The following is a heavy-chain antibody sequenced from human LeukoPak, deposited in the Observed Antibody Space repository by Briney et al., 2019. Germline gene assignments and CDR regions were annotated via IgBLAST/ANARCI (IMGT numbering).Heavy chain of an antibody. CDR3: ARDSGSYSDGDAFDI. CDR2: IYYSGST. Sequence: SETLSLTCTVSGGSISSGDYYWRWIRQPPGKGLEWIGYIYYSGSTYYNPSLKSRVTISVDTSKNQFSLKLSSVTAADTAVYYCARDSGSYSDGDAFDIWGQGTMVTVSS. J-gene: IGHJ3*02. CDR1: GGSISSGDYY. D-gene: IGHD1-26*01. V-gene: IGHV4-30-4*08.